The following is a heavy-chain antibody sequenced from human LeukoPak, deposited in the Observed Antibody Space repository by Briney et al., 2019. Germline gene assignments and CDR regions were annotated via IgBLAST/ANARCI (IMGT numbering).Heavy chain of an antibody. D-gene: IGHD1-1*01. CDR1: GYSFTSHG. J-gene: IGHJ4*02. Sequence: ASVKVSCKTSGYSFTSHGISWVRQAPGQGLEWIGWISGYNGNTNYAQKFQGRVTMTTDASTRTAHMEVRGLRSDDTAVYYCARGGWTTGRDYWGQGTLVTVSS. CDR2: ISGYNGNT. CDR3: ARGGWTTGRDY. V-gene: IGHV1-18*01.